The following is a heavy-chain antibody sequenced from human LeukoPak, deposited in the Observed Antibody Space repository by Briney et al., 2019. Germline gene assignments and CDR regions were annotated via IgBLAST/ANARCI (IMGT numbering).Heavy chain of an antibody. CDR2: ISYDGSNK. D-gene: IGHD2-15*01. V-gene: IGHV3-30*03. Sequence: PGGSLRLSCAASGFTFSSYGMHWVSQAPGKGLEWVAVISYDGSNKYYADSVKGRFTISRDNSKNTLYLQMNSLRAEDTAVYYCARDSSIVVVVAAYHDAFDIWGQGTMATVSS. J-gene: IGHJ3*02. CDR1: GFTFSSYG. CDR3: ARDSSIVVVVAAYHDAFDI.